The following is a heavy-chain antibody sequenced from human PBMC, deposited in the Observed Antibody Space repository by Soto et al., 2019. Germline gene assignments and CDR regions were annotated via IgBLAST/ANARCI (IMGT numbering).Heavy chain of an antibody. CDR2: INHSGST. Sequence: PSETLSLTCAVYGGSFSGYYWSWIRQPPGKGLEWIGEINHSGSTNYNPSLKSRVTISVDTSKNQFSLKLSSVTAADTAVYYCARVPPFRSYSDSSGYGMVYWGQGTLVTVSS. V-gene: IGHV4-34*01. CDR1: GGSFSGYY. J-gene: IGHJ4*02. CDR3: ARVPPFRSYSDSSGYGMVY. D-gene: IGHD3-22*01.